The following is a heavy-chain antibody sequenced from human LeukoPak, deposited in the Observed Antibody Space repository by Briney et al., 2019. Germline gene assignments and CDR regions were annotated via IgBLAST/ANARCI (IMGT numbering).Heavy chain of an antibody. CDR3: TTYEGVA. Sequence: GGSLRLSCAASGFTFSSYGMHWVRQAPGKGLEWVAFIRYDGSNKYYADSVKGRFTISRDNSKNTLYLQMNSLKTEDTAVYYCTTYEGVAWGQGTLVTVSS. CDR1: GFTFSSYG. D-gene: IGHD5-12*01. V-gene: IGHV3-30*02. J-gene: IGHJ5*02. CDR2: IRYDGSNK.